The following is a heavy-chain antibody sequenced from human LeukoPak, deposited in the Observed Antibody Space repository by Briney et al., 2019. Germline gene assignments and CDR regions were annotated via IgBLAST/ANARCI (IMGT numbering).Heavy chain of an antibody. CDR2: VSYSGST. J-gene: IGHJ2*01. CDR3: ARGDWYFDL. CDR1: GGSISSYY. Sequence: SETLSLTCTVSGGSISSYYCSWIRQPPGKGLEWIGYVSYSGSTNYNPSLKSRVIMSVDTSRKQFSLKVSSVTSADTAVYYCARGDWYFDLWGRGTLVTVSS. V-gene: IGHV4-59*01.